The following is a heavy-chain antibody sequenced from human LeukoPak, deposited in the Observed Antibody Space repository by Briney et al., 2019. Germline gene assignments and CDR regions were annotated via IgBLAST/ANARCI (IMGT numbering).Heavy chain of an antibody. D-gene: IGHD3-10*01. V-gene: IGHV1-2*02. Sequence: ASVKVSCKASGYTFTGYYMHWVRQAPGQGLEWMGWINPNSGGTNYAQKLQGRVTMTRDTSISTAYMELSRLRSDDTAVYYCARVALTMVRGVISNWFDPWGQGTLVTVSS. CDR3: ARVALTMVRGVISNWFDP. CDR2: INPNSGGT. CDR1: GYTFTGYY. J-gene: IGHJ5*02.